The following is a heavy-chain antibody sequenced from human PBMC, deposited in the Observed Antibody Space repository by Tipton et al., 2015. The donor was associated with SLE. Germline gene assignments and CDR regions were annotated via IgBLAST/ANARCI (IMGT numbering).Heavy chain of an antibody. Sequence: LRLSCAVYGGSFSSYYWSWIRQPPGKGLEWIGEINHSGSTNYNPSLKSRVTISVDSSKNQFSLKLSSVTAADTAVYYCARHINRARRISIFGVVIGAFDIWGQGTMVTVSS. V-gene: IGHV4-34*01. CDR3: ARHINRARRISIFGVVIGAFDI. J-gene: IGHJ3*02. CDR2: INHSGST. D-gene: IGHD3-3*01. CDR1: GGSFSSYY.